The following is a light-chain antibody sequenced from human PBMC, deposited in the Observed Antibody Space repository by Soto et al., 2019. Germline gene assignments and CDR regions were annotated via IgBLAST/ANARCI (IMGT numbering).Light chain of an antibody. CDR2: DAS. CDR3: QQRSNWPALT. J-gene: IGKJ4*01. V-gene: IGKV3-11*01. Sequence: EIVFTPSPAPLSLSPGERATLSCRASQSVSSYLAWYQQKPGQAPRLLIYDASNRATGIPARFSGSGSGTDFTLTISSLEPEDFAVYYCQQRSNWPALTFGGGTNVDIK. CDR1: QSVSSY.